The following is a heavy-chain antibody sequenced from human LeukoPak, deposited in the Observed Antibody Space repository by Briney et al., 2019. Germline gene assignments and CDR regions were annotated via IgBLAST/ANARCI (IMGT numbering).Heavy chain of an antibody. Sequence: SETLSLTCTVSGYSISSGYYWGWIRQPPGKGLEWIGYIYHSGSTYYNPSLKSRVTISVDTSKNQFSLKLTSVTAADTAVYYCARAAHSSGWYGYFDYWGQETLVTVSS. D-gene: IGHD6-19*01. J-gene: IGHJ4*02. CDR3: ARAAHSSGWYGYFDY. CDR1: GYSISSGYY. V-gene: IGHV4-38-2*02. CDR2: IYHSGST.